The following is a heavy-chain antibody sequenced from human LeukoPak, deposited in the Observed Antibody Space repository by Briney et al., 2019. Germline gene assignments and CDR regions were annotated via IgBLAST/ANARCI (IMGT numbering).Heavy chain of an antibody. J-gene: IGHJ6*03. CDR3: AREGELTTNYYYYYYMDV. CDR2: ISSSGSTI. V-gene: IGHV3-11*04. CDR1: GFTFSDYY. Sequence: GGSLRLSCAASGFTFSDYYMSWIRQAPGKGLEWVSYISSSGSTIYYADSVKGRFTISRDNAKNSLYLQMNSLRAEDTAVYYCAREGELTTNYYYYYYMDVWGKGTTVTISS. D-gene: IGHD1-26*01.